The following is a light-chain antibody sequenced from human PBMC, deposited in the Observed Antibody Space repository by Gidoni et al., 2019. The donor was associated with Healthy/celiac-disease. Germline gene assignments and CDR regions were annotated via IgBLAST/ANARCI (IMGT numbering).Light chain of an antibody. V-gene: IGKV1-39*01. CDR2: AAS. J-gene: IGKJ4*01. CDR1: QSISSY. Sequence: DIHITQSPSSLSASVGDRVTITCRASQSISSYLNWYQQKPGKAPKLLIYAASSLQSGVPSRFSGSGSGKDFTLTISSLQPEDFATYYCQQSYSTPLTFGGGTKVEIK. CDR3: QQSYSTPLT.